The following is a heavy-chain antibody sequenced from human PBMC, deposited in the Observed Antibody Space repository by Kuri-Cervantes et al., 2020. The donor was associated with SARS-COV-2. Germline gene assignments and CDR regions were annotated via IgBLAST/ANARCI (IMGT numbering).Heavy chain of an antibody. CDR1: GGSFSGYY. CDR2: INHSGST. Sequence: LRLSCAVFGGSFSGYYWSWIRQSPGKGLEWIGKINHSGSTNYNPSLSSRVTISVDTSKNQFSLKLSSVTAADTAVYYCARSDYGDYVLDYWGQGTLVTVSS. CDR3: ARSDYGDYVLDY. V-gene: IGHV4-34*09. J-gene: IGHJ4*02. D-gene: IGHD4-17*01.